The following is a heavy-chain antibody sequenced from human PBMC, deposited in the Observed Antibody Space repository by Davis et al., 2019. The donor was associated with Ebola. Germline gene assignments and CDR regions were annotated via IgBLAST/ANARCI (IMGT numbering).Heavy chain of an antibody. Sequence: SETLSLTCTVSGGSISNYYWSWIRQPPGKGLEWIGYIYYSGNTNSNPSLKSRVTISVDTSKNQFSLKLSSVTAADTAVYYCARVRRTVTVNWFDPWGQGTLVTVSS. D-gene: IGHD4-17*01. J-gene: IGHJ5*02. CDR1: GGSISNYY. CDR2: IYYSGNT. CDR3: ARVRRTVTVNWFDP. V-gene: IGHV4-59*12.